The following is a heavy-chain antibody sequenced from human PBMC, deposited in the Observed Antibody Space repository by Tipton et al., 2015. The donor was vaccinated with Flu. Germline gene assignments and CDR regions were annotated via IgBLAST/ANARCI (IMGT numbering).Heavy chain of an antibody. Sequence: TLSLTCTVSGGSISSYYWGWIRQPAGKGLEWIGRIYTSGSTNYNPSLKSRVTMSVDTSKTQFSLKLTSVSAADTAVYYCAKSGSYLEYLQHWGQGTLVTVSS. CDR1: GGSISSYY. J-gene: IGHJ1*01. V-gene: IGHV4-4*07. CDR3: AKSGSYLEYLQH. CDR2: IYTSGST. D-gene: IGHD1-26*01.